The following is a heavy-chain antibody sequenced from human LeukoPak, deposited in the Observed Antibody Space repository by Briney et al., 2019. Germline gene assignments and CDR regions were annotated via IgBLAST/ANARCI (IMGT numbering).Heavy chain of an antibody. CDR3: ARDSIGFGLHNWFDP. CDR1: GGSISSGGYS. D-gene: IGHD3-10*01. CDR2: IYTSGST. Sequence: PSETLSLTCAVSGGSISSGGYSWSWIRQPAGKGLEWIGRIYTSGSTNYNPSLKSRVTISVDTSKNQFTLKLSSVTAADTAVYYCARDSIGFGLHNWFDPWGQGTLVTVSS. V-gene: IGHV4-61*02. J-gene: IGHJ5*02.